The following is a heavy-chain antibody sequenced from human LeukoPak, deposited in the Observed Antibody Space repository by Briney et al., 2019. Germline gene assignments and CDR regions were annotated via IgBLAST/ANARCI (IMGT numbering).Heavy chain of an antibody. CDR1: GGSFSGYY. V-gene: IGHV4-34*09. CDR2: IYYSGST. D-gene: IGHD6-13*01. CDR3: ARVTSSSWYMGVDY. J-gene: IGHJ4*02. Sequence: SETLSLTCAVYGGSFSGYYWSWIRQPPGKGLEWIGYIYYSGSTYYNPSLKSRVTISVDTSKNQFSLKLSSVTAADTAVYYCARVTSSSWYMGVDYWGQGTLVTVSS.